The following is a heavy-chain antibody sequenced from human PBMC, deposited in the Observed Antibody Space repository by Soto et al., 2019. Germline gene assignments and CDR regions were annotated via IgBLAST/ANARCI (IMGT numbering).Heavy chain of an antibody. J-gene: IGHJ5*02. CDR1: GFTFSSYA. CDR3: TTTHPIHAYSHT. D-gene: IGHD4-4*01. CDR2: ISGSGPIT. Sequence: PGGSLRLSCAASGFTFSSYAMSWVRQAPGKGLEWVSAISGSGPITYYAYSVQGRFTSSRDSSKNALFLQMNGLRAEDTAIYYCTTTHPIHAYSHTWGQGTLVTVSS. V-gene: IGHV3-23*01.